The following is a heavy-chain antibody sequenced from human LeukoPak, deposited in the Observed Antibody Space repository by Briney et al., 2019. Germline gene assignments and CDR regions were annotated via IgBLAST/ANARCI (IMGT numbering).Heavy chain of an antibody. CDR2: IIPILGIA. D-gene: IGHD3-10*01. Sequence: SVKVSSKASGGTFISYAISWVRPAPGQGLEWMVRIIPILGIANYAQKFQGRVTITADKSTSTAYMELSSLRSEDTAVYYCARVYYYGSGRDYYYGMDVWGQGTTVTVSS. V-gene: IGHV1-69*04. CDR3: ARVYYYGSGRDYYYGMDV. J-gene: IGHJ6*02. CDR1: GGTFISYA.